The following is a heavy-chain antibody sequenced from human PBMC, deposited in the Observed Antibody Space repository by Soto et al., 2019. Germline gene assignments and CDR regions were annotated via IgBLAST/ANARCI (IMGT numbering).Heavy chain of an antibody. V-gene: IGHV2-5*02. CDR3: AHRRDDILTGYHLLFDY. D-gene: IGHD3-9*01. CDR2: IYWDDDK. J-gene: IGHJ4*02. Sequence: QITLKESGPPLVKPTQTRTLTCTFSGFSLSTSGVGLCWIRQPPARPLEWLALIYWDDDKRYSPSLRSRLTITKDTSQNQVVLREHNMDPVDTATYYCAHRRDDILTGYHLLFDYWGQGTLVTVSS. CDR1: GFSLSTSGVG.